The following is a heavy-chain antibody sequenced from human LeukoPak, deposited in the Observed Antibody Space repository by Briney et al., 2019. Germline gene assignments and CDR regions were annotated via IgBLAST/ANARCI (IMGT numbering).Heavy chain of an antibody. J-gene: IGHJ5*02. CDR2: ISGSSSTI. CDR3: ARAGYCSGGSCIRSFDP. CDR1: GFTFSSYS. Sequence: GGSLRLSCAASGFTFSSYSFNWVRQAPGKGLAWVSYISGSSSTIYYADSVKGRFTISRDNAKNSLYLQMNSLRAEDTAVYYCARAGYCSGGSCIRSFDPWGQGTLVTVSS. V-gene: IGHV3-48*01. D-gene: IGHD2-15*01.